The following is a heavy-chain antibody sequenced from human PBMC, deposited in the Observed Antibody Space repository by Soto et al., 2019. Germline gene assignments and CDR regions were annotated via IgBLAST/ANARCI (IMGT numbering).Heavy chain of an antibody. J-gene: IGHJ4*02. CDR1: GFTFSSYA. V-gene: IGHV3-23*01. CDR3: AKGDGRIVPRHFDY. CDR2: ISSGGGSP. Sequence: HPGGSLRLSCGASGFTFSSYAMSWVRQAPGKGLEWVSAISSGGGSPYYADSVKGRFTISRDNSKNTLYLQMNDLRAEDTAVYFCAKGDGRIVPRHFDYWGQGTLVTVSS. D-gene: IGHD6-6*01.